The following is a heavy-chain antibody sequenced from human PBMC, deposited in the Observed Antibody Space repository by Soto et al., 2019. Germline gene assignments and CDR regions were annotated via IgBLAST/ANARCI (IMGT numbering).Heavy chain of an antibody. D-gene: IGHD6-19*01. CDR3: ARAIAVAGKGGYYFDY. CDR1: GGSFSGYY. V-gene: IGHV4-34*01. Sequence: SETLSLTCAVYGGSFSGYYWSWIRQPPGKGLEWIGEINHSGSTNYNPSLKGRVTISVDTSKNQFSLKLSSVTAADTAVYYCARAIAVAGKGGYYFDYWGQGTLVTVSS. J-gene: IGHJ4*02. CDR2: INHSGST.